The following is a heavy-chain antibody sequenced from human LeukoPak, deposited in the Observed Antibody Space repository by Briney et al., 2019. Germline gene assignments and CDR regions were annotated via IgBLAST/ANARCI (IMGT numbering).Heavy chain of an antibody. CDR2: ISGSGGST. Sequence: PGGSLRLSCAASGFTFSSYAMSWVRQAPGKGLEWVSAISGSGGSTYYADSVKGRFTISRDNSKNTLYLQMNSLRAEDTAVYYCAKDQFHWELLLPDALDIWGQGTMVTVSS. J-gene: IGHJ3*02. D-gene: IGHD1-26*01. CDR1: GFTFSSYA. V-gene: IGHV3-23*01. CDR3: AKDQFHWELLLPDALDI.